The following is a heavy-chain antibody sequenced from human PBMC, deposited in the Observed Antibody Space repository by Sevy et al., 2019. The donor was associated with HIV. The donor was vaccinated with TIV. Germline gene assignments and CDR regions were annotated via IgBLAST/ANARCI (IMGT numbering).Heavy chain of an antibody. CDR1: SGSISSYY. V-gene: IGHV4-59*01. J-gene: IGHJ6*02. Sequence: ETLSLTCTVSSGSISSYYWSWIRQPPGKGLEWIGYIYYSGSTNYNPSLKSRVTISVDMSNNQFSLRLNSVTAADTAVYYCARGRDYYNVLDVWGQGTTVTVSS. CDR2: IYYSGST. CDR3: ARGRDYYNVLDV.